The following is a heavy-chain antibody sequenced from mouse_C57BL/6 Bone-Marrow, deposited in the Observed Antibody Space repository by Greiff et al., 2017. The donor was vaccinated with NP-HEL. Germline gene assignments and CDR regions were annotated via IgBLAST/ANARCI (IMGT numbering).Heavy chain of an antibody. CDR2: INPYNGGT. CDR3: ARCYYGSFDY. Sequence: DVQLQESGPVLVKPGASVKMSCKASGYTFTDYYMNWVKQSHGKSLEWIGVINPYNGGTSYNQKFQGKATLTVDKSSSTAYMELNSLTSEDSAVYYCARCYYGSFDYWGQGTTLTVSS. J-gene: IGHJ2*01. D-gene: IGHD1-1*01. CDR1: GYTFTDYY. V-gene: IGHV1-19*01.